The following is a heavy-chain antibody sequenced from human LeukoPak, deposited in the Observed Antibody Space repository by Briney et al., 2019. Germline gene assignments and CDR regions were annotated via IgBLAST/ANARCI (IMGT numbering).Heavy chain of an antibody. CDR1: GFTVSSNY. CDR3: ARVTGGGYFDY. CDR2: IYSGGRT. V-gene: IGHV3-66*02. J-gene: IGHJ4*02. D-gene: IGHD2-15*01. Sequence: GGSLRLSCAASGFTVSSNYMSWVRQAPGEGLEWVSVIYSGGRTYYADSVKGRFAISRDNSKNTLYLQMNSLRAEDTAVYYCARVTGGGYFDYWGQGTLITVSS.